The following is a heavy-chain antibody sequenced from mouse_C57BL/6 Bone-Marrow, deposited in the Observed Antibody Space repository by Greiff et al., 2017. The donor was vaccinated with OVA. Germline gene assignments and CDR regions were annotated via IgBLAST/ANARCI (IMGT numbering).Heavy chain of an antibody. CDR3: AREGDYPYAMDY. CDR2: IYPRSGNT. CDR1: GYTFTSYG. J-gene: IGHJ4*01. V-gene: IGHV1-81*01. D-gene: IGHD2-4*01. Sequence: VKLMESGAELARPGASVKLSCKASGYTFTSYGISWVKQRTGQGLEWIGEIYPRSGNTYYNEKFKGKATLTADKSSSTAYMELRSLTSEDSAVYFCAREGDYPYAMDYWGQGTSVTVSS.